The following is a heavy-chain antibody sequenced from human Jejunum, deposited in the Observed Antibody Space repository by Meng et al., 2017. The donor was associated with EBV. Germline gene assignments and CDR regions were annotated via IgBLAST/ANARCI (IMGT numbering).Heavy chain of an antibody. V-gene: IGHV4-39*01. J-gene: IGHJ4*02. D-gene: IGHD1-26*01. CDR1: GAVISSCRSY. CDR3: ARQGPSGRTFDY. CDR2: YYNSGST. Sequence: LLQKTAGPGLVPPSAPFSLTTIASGAVISSCRSYWGWTRQPPGKGLGWIGTYYNSGSTPSIPSLKSRLTISVDTSKSLFSLKLTSVTAADTAAYYCARQGPSGRTFDYWGQGTLVTVSS.